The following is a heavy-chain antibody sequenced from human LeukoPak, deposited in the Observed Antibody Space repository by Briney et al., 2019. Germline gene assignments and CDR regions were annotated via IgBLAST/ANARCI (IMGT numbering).Heavy chain of an antibody. Sequence: ASETLSLTCTVSGGSIDSSSYYRGWIRQPPGKGLEWIGGIYSSGSTYYNPSLKSRVTISVDTSKNQFSLRLSSVTAADTAVYYCARLHSTHSSNSWGQGTLVTVSS. CDR1: GGSIDSSSYY. V-gene: IGHV4-39*01. J-gene: IGHJ4*02. CDR3: ARLHSTHSSNS. CDR2: IYSSGST. D-gene: IGHD6-13*01.